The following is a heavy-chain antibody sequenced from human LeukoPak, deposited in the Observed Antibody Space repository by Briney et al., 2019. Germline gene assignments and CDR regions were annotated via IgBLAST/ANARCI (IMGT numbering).Heavy chain of an antibody. CDR1: GGSMRNYY. CDR2: IYYTGSI. CDR3: ARGLGLNYFDY. J-gene: IGHJ4*02. D-gene: IGHD7-27*01. V-gene: IGHV4-59*08. Sequence: PSETLSLTCQVSGGSMRNYYWSWIRHSPGKQLEWLGYIYYTGSINYNPSLKGRVTLSVDTSKKQFSLKLTSVTAADSAVYYCARGLGLNYFDYWGQGTLITVSS.